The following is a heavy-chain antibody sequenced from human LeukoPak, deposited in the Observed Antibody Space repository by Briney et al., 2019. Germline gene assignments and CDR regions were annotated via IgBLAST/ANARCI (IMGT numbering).Heavy chain of an antibody. D-gene: IGHD4-17*01. CDR3: ASGRTVTTVFGD. V-gene: IGHV4-59*01. CDR2: IYYSGST. J-gene: IGHJ4*02. Sequence: SETLSLTCTVSGGSISSYYWSWIRQPPGKGLEWIGYIYYSGSTNYNPSLKSRVTISVDTSKNQFSLKLSSVTAADTAVYYCASGRTVTTVFGDWGQGTLVTVSS. CDR1: GGSISSYY.